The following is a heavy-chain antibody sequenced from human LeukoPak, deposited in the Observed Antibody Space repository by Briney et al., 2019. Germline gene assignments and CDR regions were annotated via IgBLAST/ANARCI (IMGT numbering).Heavy chain of an antibody. J-gene: IGHJ6*02. CDR2: ISSSGSTI. V-gene: IGHV3-48*04. CDR3: ASGVSYGLRYYYYGMDV. CDR1: GFTFSSYA. Sequence: GGSLRLSCAASGFTFSSYAMSWVRQAPGKGLEWVSYISSSGSTIYYADSVKGRFTISRDNAKNSLYLQMNSLRAEDTAVYYCASGVSYGLRYYYYGMDVWGQGTTVTVSS. D-gene: IGHD3-10*01.